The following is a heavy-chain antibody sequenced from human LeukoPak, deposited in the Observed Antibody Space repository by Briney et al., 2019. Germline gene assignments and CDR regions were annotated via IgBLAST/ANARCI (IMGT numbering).Heavy chain of an antibody. J-gene: IGHJ3*02. CDR1: GFTVSSNY. D-gene: IGHD3-10*01. Sequence: GGSLRLSCAASGFTVSSNYMSWVRQAPGKGLEWVSVIYSGGSTYYADSVKGRFTISRDNSKNTLYLQMNSLRAEDTAVYYCARGISGSYYNYYAFDIWGQGTMVTVSS. CDR3: ARGISGSYYNYYAFDI. V-gene: IGHV3-66*01. CDR2: IYSGGST.